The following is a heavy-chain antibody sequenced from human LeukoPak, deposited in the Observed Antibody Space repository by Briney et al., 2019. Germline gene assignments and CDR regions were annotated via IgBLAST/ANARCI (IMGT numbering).Heavy chain of an antibody. D-gene: IGHD3-22*01. J-gene: IGHJ4*02. V-gene: IGHV4-59*01. Sequence: PSETLSLTCTVSGGSISSYYWSWIRQPPGKGLEWIGYIYYSGSTNYNPSLKSRVTISVDTSKNQFSLKLSSVTAADTAEYYCARYYYDSSGYYSFGYWGQGTLVTVSS. CDR2: IYYSGST. CDR1: GGSISSYY. CDR3: ARYYYDSSGYYSFGY.